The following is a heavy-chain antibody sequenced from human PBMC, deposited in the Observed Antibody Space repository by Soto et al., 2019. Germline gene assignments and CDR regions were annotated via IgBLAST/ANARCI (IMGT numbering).Heavy chain of an antibody. CDR3: ARDTSGYGYVAFFDY. CDR2: IYYSGST. Sequence: TSETLSLTCTVSGGSISSYYWSWIRQPPGKGLEWIGYIYYSGSTNYNPSLKSRVTISVDTSKNQFSLKLSSVTAADTALYYCARDTSGYGYVAFFDYWGQGTLVTVSS. CDR1: GGSISSYY. D-gene: IGHD5-18*01. J-gene: IGHJ4*02. V-gene: IGHV4-59*01.